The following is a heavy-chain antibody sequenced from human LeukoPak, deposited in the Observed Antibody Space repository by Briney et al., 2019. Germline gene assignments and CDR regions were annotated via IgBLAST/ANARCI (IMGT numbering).Heavy chain of an antibody. CDR3: AREVRCSTTRCYSLFDY. V-gene: IGHV4-4*07. CDR2: IYTSGST. D-gene: IGHD2-2*02. CDR1: GGSISSYY. J-gene: IGHJ4*02. Sequence: SSETLSLTCTVSGGSISSYYRNWIRQPAGKGLEWIGRIYTSGSTNHNPSLKSRVTMSVDMSKNQFSLRLSSVTAADTAVYYCAREVRCSTTRCYSLFDYWGQGTLVTVSS.